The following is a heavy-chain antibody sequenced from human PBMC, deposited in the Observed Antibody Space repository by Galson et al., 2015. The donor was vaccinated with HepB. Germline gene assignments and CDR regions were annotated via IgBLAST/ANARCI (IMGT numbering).Heavy chain of an antibody. Sequence: SLRLSCAASGFTFSSYAMSWVRQAPGKGLEWVSAISGSGGSTYYADSVKGRFTISRDNSKNTLYLQMNSLRAEDTAVYYYAKEASSHYYYYYYGMDVWGQGTTVTVSS. V-gene: IGHV3-23*01. D-gene: IGHD6-13*01. J-gene: IGHJ6*02. CDR2: ISGSGGST. CDR1: GFTFSSYA. CDR3: AKEASSHYYYYYYGMDV.